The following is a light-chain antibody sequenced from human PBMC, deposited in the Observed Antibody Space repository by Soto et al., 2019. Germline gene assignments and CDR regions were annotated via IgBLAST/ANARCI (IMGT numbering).Light chain of an antibody. V-gene: IGLV1-44*01. Sequence: QPVLTQPPSASGTPGQRVTISCSGSSSNIGSNSVSWYQQFPGTYPKLLISNNSQRPSGVPDRCSASKSVTSASLPISGRQSEDEASYYCAAWDDSMDARLFGGGTKLTVL. CDR1: SSNIGSNS. J-gene: IGLJ3*02. CDR2: NNS. CDR3: AAWDDSMDARL.